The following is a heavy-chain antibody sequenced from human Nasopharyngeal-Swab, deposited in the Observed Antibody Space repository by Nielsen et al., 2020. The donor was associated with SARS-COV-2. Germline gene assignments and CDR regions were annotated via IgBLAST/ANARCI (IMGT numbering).Heavy chain of an antibody. V-gene: IGHV1-46*02. Sequence: ASVKVSCKASGYTFNNYYIHWVRQAPGQGLEWMGMINPGSGGTIYAQKFQGRVTMTRDTSTSTVFMDLSSLRSEDTAVYYCARRGRCSGSSCDMDVWGQGTTVTVSS. CDR1: GYTFNNYY. CDR3: ARRGRCSGSSCDMDV. CDR2: INPGSGGT. J-gene: IGHJ6*02. D-gene: IGHD2-2*01.